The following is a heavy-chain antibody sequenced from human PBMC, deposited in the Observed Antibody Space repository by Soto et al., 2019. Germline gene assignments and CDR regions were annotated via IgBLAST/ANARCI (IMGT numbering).Heavy chain of an antibody. J-gene: IGHJ6*02. CDR3: ARSPRKAEGYYYGMDV. CDR1: GFTFSSYA. CDR2: ISYDGSNK. Sequence: QVQLVESGGGVVQPGRSLRLSCAASGFTFSSYAMHWVRQAPGKGLEWVAVISYDGSNKYYADSVKGRFTISRDNSKNTLYLQMNSLRAEDTAVYYCARSPRKAEGYYYGMDVWGQGTTVTVSS. V-gene: IGHV3-30-3*01.